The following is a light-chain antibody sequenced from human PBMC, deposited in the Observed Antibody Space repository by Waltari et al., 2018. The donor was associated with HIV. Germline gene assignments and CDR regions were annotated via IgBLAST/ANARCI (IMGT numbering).Light chain of an antibody. CDR2: WAS. CDR1: PTLLSNTDVWYHSHNKNY. J-gene: IGKJ1*01. CDR3: QQYHTIPWS. V-gene: IGKV4-1*01. Sequence: LGERATIYCKSSPTLLSNTDVWYHSHNKNYLAWYQHQPGLPPKLLIYWASTRESGVPDRFSGSGSGTEFALTITSLQAEDLAVYYCQQYHTIPWSFGQGTRV.